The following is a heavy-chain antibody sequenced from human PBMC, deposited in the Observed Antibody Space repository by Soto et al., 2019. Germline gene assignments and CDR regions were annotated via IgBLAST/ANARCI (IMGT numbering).Heavy chain of an antibody. D-gene: IGHD3-22*01. CDR3: ARDALSRDSI. Sequence: QVQLQESGPGLVKPSQTLSLTCTVSGGSISSGGYYWSWIRQHPGKGLEWIGYISYSGSTYYNPSLESRGPISVDTPKSQFSLKLRSVTAADTAVYYCARDALSRDSIWGQGTLVTVSS. V-gene: IGHV4-31*03. CDR2: ISYSGST. J-gene: IGHJ4*02. CDR1: GGSISSGGYY.